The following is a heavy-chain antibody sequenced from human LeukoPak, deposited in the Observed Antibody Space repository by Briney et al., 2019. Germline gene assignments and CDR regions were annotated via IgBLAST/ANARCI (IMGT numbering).Heavy chain of an antibody. V-gene: IGHV3-7*01. D-gene: IGHD2-2*01. CDR1: GFTFSGYW. CDR3: ATVPAALGWFDP. CDR2: IKQDGSEK. J-gene: IGHJ5*02. Sequence: GGSLRLSCAASGFTFSGYWMSWVRQAPGKGLEWVANIKQDGSEKYYVDSVKGRFTISRDNAKNSLYLQMNSLRAEDTAVYYCATVPAALGWFDPWGQGTLVTVSS.